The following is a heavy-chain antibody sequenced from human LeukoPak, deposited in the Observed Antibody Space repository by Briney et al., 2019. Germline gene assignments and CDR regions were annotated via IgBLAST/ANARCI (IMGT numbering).Heavy chain of an antibody. V-gene: IGHV1-2*02. D-gene: IGHD3-22*01. CDR3: ARETAHYYDSSGYENWFDP. CDR2: INPNSGGT. Sequence: ASVKVSCKASGYTFTGYYMHWVRQAPGQWLEWMGWINPNSGGTNYAQKFQGRVTMTRDTSISTAYMELSRLRSDDTAVYYCARETAHYYDSSGYENWFDPWGQGTLVTVSS. CDR1: GYTFTGYY. J-gene: IGHJ5*02.